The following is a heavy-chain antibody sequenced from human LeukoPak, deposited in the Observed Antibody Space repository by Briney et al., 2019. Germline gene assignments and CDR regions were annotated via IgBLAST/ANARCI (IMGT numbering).Heavy chain of an antibody. CDR2: ISGSGGST. D-gene: IGHD2-2*01. Sequence: GGSLRLSCSASGFTFSSYAMSWVRQAPGKGLEWVSAISGSGGSTYYADSVKGRFTISRDNSKNTLYLQMNSLRAEDTAVYYCAKVSCSSTSCPIGYWGQGTLVTVSS. CDR1: GFTFSSYA. V-gene: IGHV3-23*01. J-gene: IGHJ4*02. CDR3: AKVSCSSTSCPIGY.